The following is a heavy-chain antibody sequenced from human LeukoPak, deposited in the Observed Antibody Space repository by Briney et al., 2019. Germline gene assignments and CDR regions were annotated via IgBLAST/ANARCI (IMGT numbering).Heavy chain of an antibody. CDR3: ARGRLGGHFNWMPSPPDY. D-gene: IGHD3-9*01. CDR2: ISYNSGTI. V-gene: IGHV3-48*04. Sequence: GGSLRLSFAASGFTFSSYSMNWVRQAPGKGLEWLSYISYNSGTISYADSVKGRFTVSRDDAANSLYLQMTSLRVEDTAVYYCARGRLGGHFNWMPSPPDYWGQGTLVTVSS. CDR1: GFTFSSYS. J-gene: IGHJ4*02.